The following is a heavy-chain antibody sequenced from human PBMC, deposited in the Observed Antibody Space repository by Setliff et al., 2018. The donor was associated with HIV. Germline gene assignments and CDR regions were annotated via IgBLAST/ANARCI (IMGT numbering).Heavy chain of an antibody. Sequence: PGGSLRLSCAASGFMYSDPAIHWVRQASGKGLEWVGRILNRNNKYETAYAVSMKGRFTISRDDSKNMAYLQMDSLTAEDTAVYYCTTPLYYYDTSTTWDQGTLVTVSS. J-gene: IGHJ4*02. D-gene: IGHD3-22*01. CDR2: ILNRNNKYET. V-gene: IGHV3-73*01. CDR3: TTPLYYYDTSTT. CDR1: GFMYSDPA.